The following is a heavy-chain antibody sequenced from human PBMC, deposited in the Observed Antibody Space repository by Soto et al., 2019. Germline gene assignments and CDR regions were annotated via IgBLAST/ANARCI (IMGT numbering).Heavy chain of an antibody. CDR1: GYSFTSYW. J-gene: IGHJ4*02. Sequence: PGESLKISCKGSGYSFTSYWIGWVRQMPGKGLEWMGIIYPGDSDTRYSPSFQGQVTISADKSISTAYLQWSSLKASDTAMYYCATTIGAQWLVRGYFDYWGQGTLVTVSS. CDR2: IYPGDSDT. D-gene: IGHD6-19*01. CDR3: ATTIGAQWLVRGYFDY. V-gene: IGHV5-51*01.